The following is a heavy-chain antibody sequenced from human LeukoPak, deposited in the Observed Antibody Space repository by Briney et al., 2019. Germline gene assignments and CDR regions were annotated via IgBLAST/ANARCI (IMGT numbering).Heavy chain of an antibody. D-gene: IGHD1-26*01. CDR1: GYTFTSYD. V-gene: IGHV1-8*03. J-gene: IGHJ6*03. Sequence: ASVKVSCKASGYTFTSYDINWVRQATGQGLEWMGWMNPNSGNTGYAQKFQGRVTITRNTSISTAYMELSSLRSEDTAVYYCARGTREGSFFLGSSYYYMDVWGKGTTVTVSS. CDR3: ARGTREGSFFLGSSYYYMDV. CDR2: MNPNSGNT.